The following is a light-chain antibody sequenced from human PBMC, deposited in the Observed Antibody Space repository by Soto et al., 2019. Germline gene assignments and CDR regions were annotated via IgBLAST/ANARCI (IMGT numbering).Light chain of an antibody. CDR3: QQYGSALQT. V-gene: IGKV3-20*01. Sequence: EIVLTQSPGTLSLSPGERVTLSCRASQSVRSNFLAWYQQRPGQAPWLLIYGASSRATGIPDRFSGSGSGTDFTLIISRLEPEDCAVYYCQQYGSALQTFGQGTKVEIK. CDR1: QSVRSNF. J-gene: IGKJ1*01. CDR2: GAS.